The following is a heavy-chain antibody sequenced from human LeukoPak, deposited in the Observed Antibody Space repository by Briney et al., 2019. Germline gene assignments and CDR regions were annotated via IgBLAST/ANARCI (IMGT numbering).Heavy chain of an antibody. J-gene: IGHJ6*03. V-gene: IGHV4-39*01. Sequence: PSETLSLTCSVSGDSISSSSYYWAWIRQPPGKGLEWVGSMFYRGSPYYNPSLTSRVTMSVDTSKDQFSLKLSSATAADTAVYYCARSPAGAYSDFGLTIYYCYMDVWGKGTAVTVSS. CDR2: MFYRGSP. CDR1: GDSISSSSYY. CDR3: ARSPAGAYSDFGLTIYYCYMDV. D-gene: IGHD3-3*01.